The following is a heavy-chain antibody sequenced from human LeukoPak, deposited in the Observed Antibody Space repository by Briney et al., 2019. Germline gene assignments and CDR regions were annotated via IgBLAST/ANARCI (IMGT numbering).Heavy chain of an antibody. Sequence: PGGSLRLSCAASGFTFSGYAMTCVRQAPGKGLEWVSTVSAGGGSTYYADSVKGRFTISRDNPKNTLHLQMNSLRAEDTAVYYCAKRLYGSGGYYQFDYWGQGTLVTVSS. CDR1: GFTFSGYA. CDR2: VSAGGGST. D-gene: IGHD3-10*01. V-gene: IGHV3-23*01. CDR3: AKRLYGSGGYYQFDY. J-gene: IGHJ4*02.